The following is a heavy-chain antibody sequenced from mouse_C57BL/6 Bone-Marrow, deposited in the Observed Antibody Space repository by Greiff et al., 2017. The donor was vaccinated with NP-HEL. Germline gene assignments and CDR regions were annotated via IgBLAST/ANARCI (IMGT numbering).Heavy chain of an antibody. CDR1: GYTFTSYT. CDR3: ARGRSWCAY. J-gene: IGHJ3*01. V-gene: IGHV1-4*01. Sequence: QVQLQQSGAELARPGASVKMSCKASGYTFTSYTMHWVKQRPGQGLEWIGYINPSSGYTKYNQKFKDKATLTADKSSSTAYMQLSSLTSEDSAVHHCARGRSWCAYWRQGTVVSVSA. CDR2: INPSSGYT.